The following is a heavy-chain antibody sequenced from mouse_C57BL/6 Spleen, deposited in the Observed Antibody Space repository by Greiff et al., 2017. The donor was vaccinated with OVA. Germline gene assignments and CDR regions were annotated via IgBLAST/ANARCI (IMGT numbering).Heavy chain of an antibody. CDR1: GYTFTSYW. CDR2: IHPNSGST. D-gene: IGHD2-12*01. V-gene: IGHV1-64*01. Sequence: QVQLQQPGAELVKPGASVKLSCKASGYTFTSYWMHWVKQRPGQGLEWIGMIHPNSGSTNYNEKFKSKATLTVDKSSSTAYMQLSSLTSEDSAVYDCARTSHDDEAMDYWGQGTSVTVSS. J-gene: IGHJ4*01. CDR3: ARTSHDDEAMDY.